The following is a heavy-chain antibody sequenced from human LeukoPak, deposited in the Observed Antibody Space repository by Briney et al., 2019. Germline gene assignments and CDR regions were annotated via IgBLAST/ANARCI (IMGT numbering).Heavy chain of an antibody. CDR1: GRSISSYF. V-gene: IGHV4-59*01. Sequence: SETLSLTCTVSGRSISSYFWSWVRQPPGKGLEWIGYIYYSGSTNYNPSFKSRVTISVDTSQNQSSFMLSSVHAADTAVYYCGGAGEVRRVMSVSPAFDPWGQGTLVTVSS. D-gene: IGHD3-10*01. CDR2: IYYSGST. CDR3: GGAGEVRRVMSVSPAFDP. J-gene: IGHJ5*02.